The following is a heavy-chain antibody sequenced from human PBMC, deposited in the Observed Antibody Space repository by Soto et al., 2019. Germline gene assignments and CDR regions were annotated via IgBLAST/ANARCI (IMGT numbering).Heavy chain of an antibody. CDR1: GFTFSSYW. Sequence: GSLRLSGAASGFTFSSYWMSWVRQAPGKGLEWVANIKQDGSEKYYVDSVKGRFTISRDNAKNSLYLQMNSLRAEDTAVYYCARVMYYYDSSGPTPSEYFQHWGQGTLVTVSS. J-gene: IGHJ1*01. CDR2: IKQDGSEK. V-gene: IGHV3-7*01. D-gene: IGHD3-22*01. CDR3: ARVMYYYDSSGPTPSEYFQH.